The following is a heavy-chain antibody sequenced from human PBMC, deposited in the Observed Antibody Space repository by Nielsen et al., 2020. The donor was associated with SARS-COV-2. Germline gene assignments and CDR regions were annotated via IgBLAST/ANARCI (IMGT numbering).Heavy chain of an antibody. J-gene: IGHJ2*01. CDR3: ARAVLRDWYFDL. CDR2: ISWNSGSI. D-gene: IGHD2/OR15-2a*01. CDR1: GFTFDAYA. V-gene: IGHV3-9*01. Sequence: GGSLRLSCAASGFTFDAYAMHWVRQAPGKGLEWVSGISWNSGSIGYADSVKGRFTISRDNAKNSLYLQMNSLRAEDTAVYYCARAVLRDWYFDLWGRGTLVTVSS.